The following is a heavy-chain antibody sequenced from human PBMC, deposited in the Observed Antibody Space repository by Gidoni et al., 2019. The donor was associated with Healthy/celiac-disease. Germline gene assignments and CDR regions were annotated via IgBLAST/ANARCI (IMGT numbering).Heavy chain of an antibody. J-gene: IGHJ6*02. D-gene: IGHD5-12*01. V-gene: IGHV1-69*01. CDR1: GGTFNTYA. CDR2: FIPIFGTA. Sequence: QVQLVQSGAEVKKPGSSVKVSCKASGGTFNTYAITWVRQAPGQGLEWMGGFIPIFGTANYAQKFQGRVTITADESTSTAYMELSSLRSEDTAVYYCARCQQYSGYVPMGSYYYYYGMDVWGQGTTVTVSS. CDR3: ARCQQYSGYVPMGSYYYYYGMDV.